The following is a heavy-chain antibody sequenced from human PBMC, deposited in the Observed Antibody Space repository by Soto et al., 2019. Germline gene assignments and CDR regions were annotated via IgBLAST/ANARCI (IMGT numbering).Heavy chain of an antibody. J-gene: IGHJ5*02. CDR2: ISAHDGNT. Sequence: QVQLVQSGAEVKKPGASVTVSCKASGYTFTSYGISWVRQAPGQGLEWMGWISAHDGNTNYAQKLQGRVTMTTDTSTSTAYMEPRSLRSDDTAVYYCARDYSASGSSPRFDPWGQGTLVTVSS. V-gene: IGHV1-18*01. CDR1: GYTFTSYG. CDR3: ARDYSASGSSPRFDP. D-gene: IGHD3-10*01.